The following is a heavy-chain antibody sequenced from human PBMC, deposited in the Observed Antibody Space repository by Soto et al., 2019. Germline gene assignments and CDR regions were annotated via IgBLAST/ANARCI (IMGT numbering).Heavy chain of an antibody. CDR1: GCTFSSYA. CDR3: ARDLYCSTRCGAGNYYYDYGMDV. V-gene: IGHV1-69*13. Sequence: SVKVSCKASGCTFSSYAISWVRQAPGQGLEWMGGIIPIFGTANYAQKFQGRVTITADESTSTAYMELSSLRSEDTAVYYCARDLYCSTRCGAGNYYYDYGMDVWGQGTPVTVSS. CDR2: IIPIFGTA. D-gene: IGHD2-2*01. J-gene: IGHJ6*02.